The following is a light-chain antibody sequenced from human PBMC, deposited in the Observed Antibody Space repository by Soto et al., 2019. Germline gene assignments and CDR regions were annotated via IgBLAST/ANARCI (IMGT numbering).Light chain of an antibody. Sequence: VLTQSPVTLSLSKGGRATLSCRASQSVSSSFLAWYQQKPGQAPRLLIYGASSRATGIPDRFSGSGSGTDFTLTISRLEPEDLAVYYCQQYGSSPLTFGGGTKVDIK. CDR3: QQYGSSPLT. CDR2: GAS. CDR1: QSVSSSF. J-gene: IGKJ4*01. V-gene: IGKV3-20*01.